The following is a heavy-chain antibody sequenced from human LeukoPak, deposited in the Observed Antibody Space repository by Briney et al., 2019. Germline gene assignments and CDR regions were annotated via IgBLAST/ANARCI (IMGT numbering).Heavy chain of an antibody. D-gene: IGHD4-17*01. CDR1: GFAFGSEA. Sequence: GGSLRLSCAVSGFAFGSEAMSWVRQSPARGLEWVASISPGGGTTYYADYVKGRFTISRDNSNNSLFVQMNGLRAEDTAVYYCTTDPRPRSPYDYWGQGTLVTVSS. V-gene: IGHV3-23*01. CDR3: TTDPRPRSPYDY. J-gene: IGHJ4*02. CDR2: ISPGGGTT.